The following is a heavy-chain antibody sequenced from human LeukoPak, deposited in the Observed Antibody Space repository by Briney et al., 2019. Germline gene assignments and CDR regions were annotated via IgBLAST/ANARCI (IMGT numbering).Heavy chain of an antibody. Sequence: GASVKVSCKASGYTFTDYSFYWMRQAPGQGLEWVAWIHPSNGATNYAQKFQGRVTMTRDTSISTAYMELDRLTSDDTAVYYCARNGGGLDYWGQGTLVTVSS. V-gene: IGHV1-2*02. CDR2: IHPSNGAT. D-gene: IGHD2-8*01. CDR3: ARNGGGLDY. CDR1: GYTFTDYS. J-gene: IGHJ4*02.